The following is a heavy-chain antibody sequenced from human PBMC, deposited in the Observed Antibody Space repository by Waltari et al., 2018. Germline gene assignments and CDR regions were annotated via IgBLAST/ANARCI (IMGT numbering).Heavy chain of an antibody. D-gene: IGHD1-26*01. CDR1: GDSMSSISC. V-gene: IGHV4-4*02. Sequence: QLQLQESGPGLVKPSGTLSLPCTVSGDSMSSISCWRWVRQPPEKGLEWIGQIHRSGKINYNPSLVGRVTISADTSNSQFSLKLTSTAAADTAVYYCARDRGIGLYLDSWGQGTLVTVSP. CDR3: ARDRGIGLYLDS. J-gene: IGHJ4*02. CDR2: IHRSGKI.